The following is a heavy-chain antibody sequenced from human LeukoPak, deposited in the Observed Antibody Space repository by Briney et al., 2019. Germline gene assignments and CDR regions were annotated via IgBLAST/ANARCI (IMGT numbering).Heavy chain of an antibody. CDR2: IYYSGST. V-gene: IGHV4-59*01. CDR3: ARGYYDSSGYYYHSVTGVYYFDY. D-gene: IGHD3-22*01. CDR1: GGSISSYY. J-gene: IGHJ4*02. Sequence: SETLSLTCTVSGGSISSYYWSWIRQPPGKGLEWIGYIYYSGSTNYNPSLKSRVTISVDTSKNQFSLKLSSVTAADTAVYYCARGYYDSSGYYYHSVTGVYYFDYWGQGTLVTVSS.